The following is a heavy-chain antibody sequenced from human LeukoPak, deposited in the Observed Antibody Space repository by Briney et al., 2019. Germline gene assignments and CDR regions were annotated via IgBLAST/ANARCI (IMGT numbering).Heavy chain of an antibody. V-gene: IGHV4-31*03. J-gene: IGHJ5*02. Sequence: SETLSLTCTVSGGSISSGGYYWSWIRQHPGTGLEWIGYIYYSGSTYYNPSLKSRVTISVDTSKNQFSLKLSSVTAADTAVYYCARAYPLAPRFGEPYNWFDPWGQGTLVTVSS. D-gene: IGHD3-10*01. CDR2: IYYSGST. CDR3: ARAYPLAPRFGEPYNWFDP. CDR1: GGSISSGGYY.